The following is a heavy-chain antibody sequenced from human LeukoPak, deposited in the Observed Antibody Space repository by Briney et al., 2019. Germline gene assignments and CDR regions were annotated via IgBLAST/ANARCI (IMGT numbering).Heavy chain of an antibody. CDR3: ATCSSTSCYSSSTPYYYYMDV. D-gene: IGHD2-2*01. Sequence: SVKVSCKASGYTFTGYYMHWVRQAPGQGLEWMGGVIPIFGTANYAQKFQGRVTITADKSTSTAYMELSSLRSEDTAVYYCATCSSTSCYSSSTPYYYYMDVWGKGTTVTVSS. CDR1: GYTFTGYY. V-gene: IGHV1-69*06. J-gene: IGHJ6*03. CDR2: VIPIFGTA.